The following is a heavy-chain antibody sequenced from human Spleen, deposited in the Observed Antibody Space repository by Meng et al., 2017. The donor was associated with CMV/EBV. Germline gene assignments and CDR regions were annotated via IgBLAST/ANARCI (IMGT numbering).Heavy chain of an antibody. D-gene: IGHD3-3*01. J-gene: IGHJ4*02. V-gene: IGHV3-30*04. Sequence: GESLKISCAASGFTFSSYAMHWVRQAPGKGLEWVAVISYDGSDKYYADSVKGRFTISRDNSKNTLYLQMNSLRVEDTAVYYCARGRGNFGVVIMRYFDYWGQGTLVTVSS. CDR1: GFTFSSYA. CDR3: ARGRGNFGVVIMRYFDY. CDR2: ISYDGSDK.